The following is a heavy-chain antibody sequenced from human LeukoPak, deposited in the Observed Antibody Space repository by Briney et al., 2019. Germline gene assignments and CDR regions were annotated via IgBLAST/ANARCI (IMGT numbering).Heavy chain of an antibody. CDR1: GSSFTSYW. CDR2: IGPGDPYT. D-gene: IGHD6-6*01. Sequence: GASLQISCKASGSSFTSYWITWVRQLPGKGLEWMGRIGPGDPYTSYSPSFQGHVTFSADESISTAYLHWSSLRASDTATYYCVRGYPSSSGGFDTWGQGTRLIVSS. CDR3: VRGYPSSSGGFDT. J-gene: IGHJ4*02. V-gene: IGHV5-10-1*01.